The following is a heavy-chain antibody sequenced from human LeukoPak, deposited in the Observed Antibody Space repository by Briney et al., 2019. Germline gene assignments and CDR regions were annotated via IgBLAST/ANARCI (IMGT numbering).Heavy chain of an antibody. J-gene: IGHJ4*02. V-gene: IGHV4-4*07. CDR3: ARDVYYYGSGSYLPLAH. D-gene: IGHD3-10*01. Sequence: SETLCLTCTVSGGSISSSYWSWIRQPAGKGLEWIGRIYTSGSTNYNPSLKSRVTMSVDTSKNQFSLKLSSVTAADTAVYYCARDVYYYGSGSYLPLAHWGQGTLVTVSS. CDR2: IYTSGST. CDR1: GGSISSSY.